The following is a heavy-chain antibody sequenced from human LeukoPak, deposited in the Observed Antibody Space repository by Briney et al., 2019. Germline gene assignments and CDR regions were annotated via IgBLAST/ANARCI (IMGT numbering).Heavy chain of an antibody. V-gene: IGHV3-30*02. J-gene: IGHJ4*02. CDR1: GFTFSSYG. D-gene: IGHD2-21*01. CDR2: IRSDGSDK. Sequence: PGRSLRLSCAASGFTFSSYGMHWVRQAPGKGLDWVAFIRSDGSDKYYADSVKGRFTISRDNSKNTLYLQMNSLRAEDTAVYYCAKDKQVLWWYFDYWGQGTLVTVSS. CDR3: AKDKQVLWWYFDY.